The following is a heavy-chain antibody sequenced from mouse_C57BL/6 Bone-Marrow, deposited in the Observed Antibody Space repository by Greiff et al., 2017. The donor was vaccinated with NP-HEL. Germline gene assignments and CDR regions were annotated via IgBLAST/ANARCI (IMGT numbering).Heavy chain of an antibody. V-gene: IGHV1-64*01. CDR3: AVVYYVYAVGVYWYCDV. CDR2: IHPNSGST. CDR1: GYTFTSYW. Sequence: QVQLQQPGAELVKPGASVKLSCKASGYTFTSYWMHWVKQRPGQGLEWIGMIHPNSGSTNYNEKFKSKATLTVDKSSSTAYMQLSSLTSEDSAVYYCAVVYYVYAVGVYWYCDVWGTGTTVTVSS. J-gene: IGHJ1*03. D-gene: IGHD2-2*01.